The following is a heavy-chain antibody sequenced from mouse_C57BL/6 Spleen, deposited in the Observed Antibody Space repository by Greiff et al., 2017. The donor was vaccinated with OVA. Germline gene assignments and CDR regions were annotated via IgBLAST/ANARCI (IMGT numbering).Heavy chain of an antibody. V-gene: IGHV1-52*01. Sequence: VQLQQPGAELVRPGSSVKLSCKASGYTFTSYWMHWVKQRPIQGLEWIGNIDPSDSETHYNQKFKDKATLTVDKSSSTAYMQLSSLTSEDSAVYYCACHGSSYNDAMGCWGQGASVTVSS. CDR2: IDPSDSET. D-gene: IGHD1-1*01. CDR3: ACHGSSYNDAMGC. CDR1: GYTFTSYW. J-gene: IGHJ4*01.